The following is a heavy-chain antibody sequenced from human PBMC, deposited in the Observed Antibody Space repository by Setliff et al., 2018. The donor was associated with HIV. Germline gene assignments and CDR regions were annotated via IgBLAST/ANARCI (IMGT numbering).Heavy chain of an antibody. CDR3: ARSGPQTTWYFDRSGYSHNY. V-gene: IGHV1-18*01. Sequence: VKVSCKASGYTFTSYGISRVRQAPGQGLEWMGWISAYNGNTIYAQKVQGRATMTTDTSTSTAYMELRSLRSDDTAVYYCARSGPQTTWYFDRSGYSHNYWGQGTLVTVSS. CDR1: GYTFTSYG. D-gene: IGHD3-22*01. J-gene: IGHJ4*02. CDR2: ISAYNGNT.